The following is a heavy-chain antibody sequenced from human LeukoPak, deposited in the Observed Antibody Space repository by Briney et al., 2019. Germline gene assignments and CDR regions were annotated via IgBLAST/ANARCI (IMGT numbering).Heavy chain of an antibody. Sequence: PGGSLRLSCAASGFTVSSNYMNWVRQVPGKGLEWVSVIYRDGSTYYGDSVKGRFTISRENAKNSLYLQMNSLRAEDTAVYYCASTAGYSSSHYFDYWGQGTLVTVSS. CDR2: IYRDGST. V-gene: IGHV3-66*01. J-gene: IGHJ4*02. D-gene: IGHD6-13*01. CDR3: ASTAGYSSSHYFDY. CDR1: GFTVSSNY.